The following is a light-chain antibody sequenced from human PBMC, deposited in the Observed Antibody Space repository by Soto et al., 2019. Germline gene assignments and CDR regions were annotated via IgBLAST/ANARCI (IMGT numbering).Light chain of an antibody. CDR3: QVCDSSSDHCV. V-gene: IGLV3-21*02. J-gene: IGLJ3*02. Sequence: VLTQPPSVSGARGQRVTISCTGSSSNIGAGYDVHWYQQKPGQAPVLVVYDDSDRPSGIPQRFSGSNSGNTATLTISRVEAGDEADYYGQVCDSSSDHCVFGGGTMLTVL. CDR2: DDS. CDR1: SNIGAGYD.